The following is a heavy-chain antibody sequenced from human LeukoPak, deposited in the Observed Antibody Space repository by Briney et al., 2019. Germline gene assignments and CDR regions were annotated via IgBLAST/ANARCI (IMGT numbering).Heavy chain of an antibody. D-gene: IGHD3-16*01. CDR2: ISDDGSNK. CDR3: AKVGDDYVWGSYYGRPDY. CDR1: GFTFSTYG. J-gene: IGHJ4*02. Sequence: GGSLRLSCAASGFTFSTYGMHWVRQAPGRGLEWVGVISDDGSNKYYADSVKGRFTISRDNSKNTLYLQMNSLRAEDTAVYYCAKVGDDYVWGSYYGRPDYWGQGTLVTVSS. V-gene: IGHV3-30*18.